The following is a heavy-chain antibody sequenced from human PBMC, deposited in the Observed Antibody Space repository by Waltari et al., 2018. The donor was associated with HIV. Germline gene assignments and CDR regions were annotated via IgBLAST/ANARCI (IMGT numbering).Heavy chain of an antibody. Sequence: QVQLVESGGGVVQPGRSLRLSCAASGFTFKNFAMNWVRQAPGKGLEWVGNIYYDGSKKFYGDSVRGRFTISRDNSKQILYLQMNSLRVEDTALYYCARDYNYAPDYWGQGTLVVVYS. J-gene: IGHJ4*02. D-gene: IGHD5-18*01. CDR2: IYYDGSKK. V-gene: IGHV3-33*01. CDR3: ARDYNYAPDY. CDR1: GFTFKNFA.